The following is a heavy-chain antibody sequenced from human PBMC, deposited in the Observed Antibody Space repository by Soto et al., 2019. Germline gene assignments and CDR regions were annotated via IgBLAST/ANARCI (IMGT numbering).Heavy chain of an antibody. V-gene: IGHV4-34*01. CDR1: GGSFSGYY. Sequence: SETLSLTCAVYGGSFSGYYWSWIRQPPGKGLEWIGEINHSGSTNYNPSLKSRVTISVDTSKNQFSLKLSSVTAADTAVYYCAKEVGYSYGYDGMDVWGQGTTVTVSS. CDR2: INHSGST. D-gene: IGHD5-18*01. J-gene: IGHJ6*02. CDR3: AKEVGYSYGYDGMDV.